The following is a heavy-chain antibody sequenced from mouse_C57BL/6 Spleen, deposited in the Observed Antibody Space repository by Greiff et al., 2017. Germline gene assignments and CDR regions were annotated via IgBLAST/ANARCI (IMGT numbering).Heavy chain of an antibody. V-gene: IGHV5-16*01. Sequence: EVKVVESEGGLVKPGSSMKLSCTASGFTFSDYYMAWVRQVPEKGLEWVANINYDGSSTYYLDSLKSRFIISRDNAKNILYLQMSSLKSEDTATYYCARFYSNYAMDYWGQGTSVTVSS. D-gene: IGHD2-5*01. CDR3: ARFYSNYAMDY. CDR2: INYDGSST. CDR1: GFTFSDYY. J-gene: IGHJ4*01.